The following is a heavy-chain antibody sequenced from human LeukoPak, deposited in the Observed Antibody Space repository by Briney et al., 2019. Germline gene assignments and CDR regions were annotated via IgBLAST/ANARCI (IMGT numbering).Heavy chain of an antibody. Sequence: SETLSLTCAVYGGSFSGYYWSWIRQPPGKGLEWIGEINHSGSTNYNPSLKSRVTISVDTSKNQFSLKLSSVTAADTAVYYCARAAPRVTFGGVIRLWGRGTLVTVSS. D-gene: IGHD3-16*02. CDR2: INHSGST. V-gene: IGHV4-34*01. J-gene: IGHJ4*02. CDR1: GGSFSGYY. CDR3: ARAAPRVTFGGVIRL.